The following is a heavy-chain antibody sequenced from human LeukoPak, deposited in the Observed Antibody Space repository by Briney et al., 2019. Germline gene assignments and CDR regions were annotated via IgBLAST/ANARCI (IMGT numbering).Heavy chain of an antibody. Sequence: GGSLRLSCAASGFTFSSYGMHWVRQAPGKGLEWVAVIWYDGSNKYYADSVKGRFTISRDNSKNTLYLQMYSLRAEDTAVYYCAREERWLRLGYYYYYMDVWGKGTTVTVSS. CDR2: IWYDGSNK. J-gene: IGHJ6*03. CDR3: AREERWLRLGYYYYYMDV. CDR1: GFTFSSYG. V-gene: IGHV3-33*01. D-gene: IGHD5-12*01.